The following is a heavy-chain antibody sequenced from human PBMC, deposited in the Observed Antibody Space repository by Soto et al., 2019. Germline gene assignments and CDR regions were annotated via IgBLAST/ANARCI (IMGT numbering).Heavy chain of an antibody. CDR1: GFTFSSYA. Sequence: GWSLRLSCAASGFTFSSYAMHLVRQAPGKGLEWVAFISYDGSNKYYADSVKGRFTISRDNSKNTLYLQMNSLRAEDTAVYYCARSYYYDSSGYYKYWGQGTLVTVSS. CDR3: ARSYYYDSSGYYKY. J-gene: IGHJ4*02. D-gene: IGHD3-22*01. V-gene: IGHV3-30-3*01. CDR2: ISYDGSNK.